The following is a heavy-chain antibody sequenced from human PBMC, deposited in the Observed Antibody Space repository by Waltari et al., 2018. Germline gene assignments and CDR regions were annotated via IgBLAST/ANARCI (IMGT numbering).Heavy chain of an antibody. CDR2: IYYSGST. V-gene: IGHV4-59*08. Sequence: QLQLQESGPGLVKPSETLSLTCTVSGGSIGSYYWSWIRQPPGQGLEWIGYIYYSGSTNYNPSLKSRVTISLDTSKNQFSLKVSSVTAADTAVYYCARRSSKDYYYYYMDVWGKGTTVTISS. J-gene: IGHJ6*03. CDR3: ARRSSKDYYYYYMDV. CDR1: GGSIGSYY.